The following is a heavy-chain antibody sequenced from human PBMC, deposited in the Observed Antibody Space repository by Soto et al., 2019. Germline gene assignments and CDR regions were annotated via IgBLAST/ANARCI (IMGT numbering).Heavy chain of an antibody. CDR3: AKGRASDCPGCTQDY. CDR2: VSGSGDST. CDR1: AFTFSSYA. J-gene: IGHJ4*02. D-gene: IGHD2-21*02. Sequence: EVQLLESGGGLAQPGGSLRLSCAASAFTFSSYAMSWVRQAPGKGLEWVSAVSGSGDSTYYADSVKGRFTISRDNSKNTLSLPMNSLRAEDTAVYYCAKGRASDCPGCTQDYWGQGTLVTVSS. V-gene: IGHV3-23*01.